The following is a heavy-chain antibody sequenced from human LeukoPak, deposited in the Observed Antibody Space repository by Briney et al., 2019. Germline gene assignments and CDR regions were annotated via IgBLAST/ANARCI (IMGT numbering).Heavy chain of an antibody. CDR3: ANQRRDSSSSSFRYYFDY. CDR2: IWYDGSNK. Sequence: GGSLRLSCAASGFTFDDYAMHWVRQAPGKGLEWVAVIWYDGSNKYYADSVKGRFTISRDNSKNTVYLQMNSLRAEDTAVYYCANQRRDSSSSSFRYYFDYWGQGTLVTVSS. J-gene: IGHJ4*02. V-gene: IGHV3-33*03. D-gene: IGHD6-6*01. CDR1: GFTFDDYA.